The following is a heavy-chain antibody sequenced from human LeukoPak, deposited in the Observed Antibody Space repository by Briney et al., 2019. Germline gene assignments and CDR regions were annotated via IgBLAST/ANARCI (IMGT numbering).Heavy chain of an antibody. Sequence: KPSETLSLTCTVSGGSISSYYWSWIRQPPGKGLEWIGYIYYSGSTNYNPSLKSRVTISVDTSKNQFSLKLSSVTAADTAVYYCAGVMTGYSSSWYTVPPNWFDPWGQGTLVTVSS. CDR2: IYYSGST. V-gene: IGHV4-59*01. J-gene: IGHJ5*02. CDR3: AGVMTGYSSSWYTVPPNWFDP. CDR1: GGSISSYY. D-gene: IGHD6-13*01.